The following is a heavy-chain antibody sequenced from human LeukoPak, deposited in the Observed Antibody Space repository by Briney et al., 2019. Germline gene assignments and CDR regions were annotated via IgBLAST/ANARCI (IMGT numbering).Heavy chain of an antibody. Sequence: SETLSLTCTVSGGSISSYYWSWIRQPPGKGLEWIGYIYYSGSTNYNPSLKSRVTISVDTSKNQFSLKLSSVTAADTAVYYCARLIELREFFDYWGQGTLVSGSS. J-gene: IGHJ4*02. CDR2: IYYSGST. CDR1: GGSISSYY. V-gene: IGHV4-59*01. D-gene: IGHD5-18*01. CDR3: ARLIELREFFDY.